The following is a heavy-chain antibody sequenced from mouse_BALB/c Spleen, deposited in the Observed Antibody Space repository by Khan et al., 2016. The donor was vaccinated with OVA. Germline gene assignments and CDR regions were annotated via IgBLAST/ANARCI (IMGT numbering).Heavy chain of an antibody. V-gene: IGHV1-7*01. Sequence: QIQLVQSGTELAQPGASVKMSCQTSGYTFTTYWMHWVKQRPGQGLEWIAYINPSTGYVEYNQRFKDKTTLTTDKSSSTAYIQLSRLTSDDSAVYYCARRGLDGIFAYWGQGTLVTVSA. D-gene: IGHD2-1*01. J-gene: IGHJ3*01. CDR2: INPSTGYV. CDR3: ARRGLDGIFAY. CDR1: GYTFTTYW.